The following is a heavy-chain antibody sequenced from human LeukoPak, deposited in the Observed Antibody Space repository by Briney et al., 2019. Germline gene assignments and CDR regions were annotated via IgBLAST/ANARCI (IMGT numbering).Heavy chain of an antibody. J-gene: IGHJ4*02. CDR1: GDSISSGDYY. V-gene: IGHV4-31*03. D-gene: IGHD2-21*02. CDR3: ARARRDEYYFDY. Sequence: PSETLSLTCTVSGDSISSGDYYWTWIRQQPGKGLEWIGHMSYSGSPDYNPSLKSRVTFSVDTSKNQFSLRLRSVTAADTAVYYCARARRDEYYFDYWGQGTLVTVSS. CDR2: MSYSGSP.